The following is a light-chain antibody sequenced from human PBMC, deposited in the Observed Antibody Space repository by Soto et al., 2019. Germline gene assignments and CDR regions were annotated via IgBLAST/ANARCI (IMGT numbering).Light chain of an antibody. CDR3: HHYDSSPPYT. Sequence: EIVLTQSPATLSLSPGERATLSCRASRSFASSYLAWYQHKPGQAPRLLIYAASSRPTGIPDRFIGSGSGTDFTLTISRLEPDDSAVYYCHHYDSSPPYTFGQGTKVDIK. CDR1: RSFASSY. CDR2: AAS. J-gene: IGKJ2*01. V-gene: IGKV3-20*01.